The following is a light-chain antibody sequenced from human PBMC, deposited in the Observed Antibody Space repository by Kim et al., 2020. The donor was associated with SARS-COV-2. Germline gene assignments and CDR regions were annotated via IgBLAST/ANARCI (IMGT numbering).Light chain of an antibody. Sequence: SVKLTCNLSSGHSTYAIAWHQQLPEKGPRYLMNVDSDGSHTRGDGIPDRFSGSSSGAERHLTISSLQPEDEADYYCLTWGPGIRVFGGGTQLTVL. CDR2: VDSDGSH. V-gene: IGLV4-69*01. CDR1: SGHSTYA. J-gene: IGLJ2*01. CDR3: LTWGPGIRV.